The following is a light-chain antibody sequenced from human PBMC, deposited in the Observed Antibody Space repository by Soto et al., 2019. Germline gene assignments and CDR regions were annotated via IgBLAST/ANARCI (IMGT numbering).Light chain of an antibody. CDR2: EVS. V-gene: IGLV2-14*01. CDR3: SSYTPTSSLV. CDR1: SSDFSAYNY. J-gene: IGLJ2*01. Sequence: QSVLTQPASVSGSPGQSITISCTGTSSDFSAYNYVSWYQQHPGKAPKLMIYEVSDRPSGVSNRFSGSKSGNTASLTISGLQAEDEADYYCSSYTPTSSLVFGGGTQLTVL.